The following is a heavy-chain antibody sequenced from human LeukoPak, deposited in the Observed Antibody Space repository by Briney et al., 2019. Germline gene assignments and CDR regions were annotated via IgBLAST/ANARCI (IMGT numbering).Heavy chain of an antibody. D-gene: IGHD3-22*01. J-gene: IGHJ4*02. CDR3: ARGSADNDSDSSGFAY. CDR1: GYTFTGYY. V-gene: IGHV1-2*02. Sequence: ASVKASCKASGYTFTGYYIHWVRQAPGQGLEWMGWINPNSGDTNYAQKFQGRVTMTRDTSISTAYMELSSLRSDDTAVLYCARGSADNDSDSSGFAYWGQGTLVTVSS. CDR2: INPNSGDT.